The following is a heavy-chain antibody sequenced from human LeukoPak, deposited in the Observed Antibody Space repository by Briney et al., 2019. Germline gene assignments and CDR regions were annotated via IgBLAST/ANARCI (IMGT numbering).Heavy chain of an antibody. CDR2: ISYDGSNK. D-gene: IGHD3-10*01. J-gene: IGHJ5*02. Sequence: PGRSLRLSCAASGFTFSSYGMHWVRQAPGKGLEWVAVISYDGSNKYYADSVKGRFTISRDNSKNTLYLQMNSLRAEDTAVYYCAKPRLGKRITMVRGVDEGFDPWGKGTLVTVSS. CDR1: GFTFSSYG. V-gene: IGHV3-30*18. CDR3: AKPRLGKRITMVRGVDEGFDP.